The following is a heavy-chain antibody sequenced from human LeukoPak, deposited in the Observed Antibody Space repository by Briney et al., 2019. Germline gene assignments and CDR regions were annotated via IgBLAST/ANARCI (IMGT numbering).Heavy chain of an antibody. CDR1: GFTVSGNY. V-gene: IGHV3-53*01. J-gene: IGHJ4*02. CDR3: ARDLSSSWYFPFDS. Sequence: PGGSLRLSCAASGFTVSGNYMSWVRQAPGKGLEWVSVIYSGGSTYYADSVKGRFTISRDNSKNTLYLQVNSLRAEDTAVYYCARDLSSSWYFPFDSWGQGTLVTVSS. D-gene: IGHD6-13*01. CDR2: IYSGGST.